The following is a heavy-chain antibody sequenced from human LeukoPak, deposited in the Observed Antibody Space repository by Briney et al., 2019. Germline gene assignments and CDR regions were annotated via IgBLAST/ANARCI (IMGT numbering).Heavy chain of an antibody. Sequence: SETLSLTCTVSDGSISSYYWSWIRQPPGKGLEWIGYIYYSGSTNYNPSLKSRVTISVDTSKNQFSLKLSSVTAADTAVYYCARYSYADWFDPWGQGTLVTVSS. CDR2: IYYSGST. V-gene: IGHV4-59*01. J-gene: IGHJ5*02. CDR1: DGSISSYY. D-gene: IGHD5-18*01. CDR3: ARYSYADWFDP.